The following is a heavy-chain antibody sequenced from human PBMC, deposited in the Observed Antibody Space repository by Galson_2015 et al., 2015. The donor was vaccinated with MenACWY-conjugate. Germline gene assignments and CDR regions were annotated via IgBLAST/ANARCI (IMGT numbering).Heavy chain of an antibody. CDR1: GFTFSGYS. J-gene: IGHJ3*02. CDR2: IRGSASSI. V-gene: IGHV3-11*01. CDR3: ARESYGSGPGGAFDI. D-gene: IGHD3-10*01. Sequence: SLRLSCAASGFTFSGYSMSWIRQAPGKGLEWVSHIRGSASSINYADSVKGRSTISRDSAKNSLYLQMNSLRADDTAVYYCARESYGSGPGGAFDIWGQGTMVTVSS.